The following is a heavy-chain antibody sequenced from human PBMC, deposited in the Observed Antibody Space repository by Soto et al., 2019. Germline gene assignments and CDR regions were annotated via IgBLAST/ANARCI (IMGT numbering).Heavy chain of an antibody. D-gene: IGHD1-1*01. CDR1: GFTFDDYT. CDR3: SSERQRIFEH. J-gene: IGHJ4*02. V-gene: IGHV3-43*01. Sequence: GGSLRLSCAASGFTFDDYTMHWVRQAPGKGLEWVSLITWDGGSSFYADSVKGRFTISRDNSRNSLYLQMNNLRSEDTALYYCSSERQRIFEHWGQGAQVTVSS. CDR2: ITWDGGSS.